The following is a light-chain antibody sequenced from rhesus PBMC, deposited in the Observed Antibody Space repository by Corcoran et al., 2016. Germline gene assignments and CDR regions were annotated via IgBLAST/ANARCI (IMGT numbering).Light chain of an antibody. J-gene: IGKJ2*01. CDR3: LQGYSTPCS. CDR1: QGISDY. V-gene: IGKV1-36*02. Sequence: DIQMTQSPSSLSASVGDRVTITCRASQGISDYLSWYQQKPGKAPKRLIYAASRWERGVPSRFSGSGSVTEVTLTNSSLQPEDVAADYGLQGYSTPCSFGRGTKVEVK. CDR2: AAS.